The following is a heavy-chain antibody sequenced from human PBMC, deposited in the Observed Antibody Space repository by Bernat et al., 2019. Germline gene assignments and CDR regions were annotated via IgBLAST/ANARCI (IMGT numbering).Heavy chain of an antibody. CDR3: ARETFDPLDY. Sequence: EVQLVESGGGLVQPGGSLRLSCTASGFTFSSYEMNWVRQAPGKGLEWLSYISSSGSSIYYADSVEGRFTISRDNDKNSLYLQMNSLRAEDTALYYCARETFDPLDYWGQGTLVTVSS. V-gene: IGHV3-48*03. J-gene: IGHJ4*02. CDR1: GFTFSSYE. D-gene: IGHD3-9*01. CDR2: ISSSGSSI.